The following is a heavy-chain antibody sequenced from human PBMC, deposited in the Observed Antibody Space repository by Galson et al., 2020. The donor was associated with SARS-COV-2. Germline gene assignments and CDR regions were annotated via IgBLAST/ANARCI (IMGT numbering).Heavy chain of an antibody. Sequence: GGSLRLSCAASGFTFSSYEMNWVRQAPGKGLEWVSYISSSGSTIYYADSVKGRFTISRDNAKNSLYLQMNSLRAEDTAVYYCAREARGYYDSSGYYHKMVFDYWGQGTLVTVSS. V-gene: IGHV3-48*03. CDR1: GFTFSSYE. J-gene: IGHJ4*02. CDR3: AREARGYYDSSGYYHKMVFDY. CDR2: ISSSGSTI. D-gene: IGHD3-22*01.